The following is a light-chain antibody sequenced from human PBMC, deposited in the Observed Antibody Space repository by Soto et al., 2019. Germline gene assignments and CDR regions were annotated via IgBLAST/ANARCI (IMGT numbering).Light chain of an antibody. Sequence: EIVVTQSPATLSVSPGERATLSCRASQSVRDNLAWYQQQPGQPPRLLIYGTSIRATGIPARFSGGASGTEFTLTISSLQSEDLAVYYCQQYDSWPLTFGGGTKVEIK. CDR1: QSVRDN. J-gene: IGKJ4*01. CDR2: GTS. CDR3: QQYDSWPLT. V-gene: IGKV3-15*01.